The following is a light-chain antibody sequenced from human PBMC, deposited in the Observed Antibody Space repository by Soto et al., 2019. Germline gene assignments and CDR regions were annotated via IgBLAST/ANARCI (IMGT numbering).Light chain of an antibody. CDR3: QQHGSSPIT. CDR2: GAS. CDR1: RSVTNNY. V-gene: IGKV3-20*01. Sequence: ELVLTQSPGTQSFFSGERATLSCRASRSVTNNYLAWPQQKPGQTPRLLIYGASSRATGIPDRFSGSGSGTDFTLTISRLEPEDFAVYYCQQHGSSPITFGQGTRLEIK. J-gene: IGKJ5*01.